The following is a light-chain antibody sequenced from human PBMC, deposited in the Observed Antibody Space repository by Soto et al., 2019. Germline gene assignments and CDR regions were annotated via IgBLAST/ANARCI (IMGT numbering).Light chain of an antibody. V-gene: IGKV1-5*01. CDR3: QQLDNLPLT. CDR2: DVS. J-gene: IGKJ5*01. CDR1: QRISYW. Sequence: DIQMAQSASTLSVCVRYRVSITCRASQRISYWLAWYQQKPGKAPKFLIYDVSTLESGVPSRFSGSGSGTDFTLTISSLQPEDFATYYCQQLDNLPLTFGQGTRLAI.